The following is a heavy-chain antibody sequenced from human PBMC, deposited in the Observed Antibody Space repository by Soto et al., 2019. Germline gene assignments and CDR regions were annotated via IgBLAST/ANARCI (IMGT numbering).Heavy chain of an antibody. CDR3: AKESYNRRTDFDY. D-gene: IGHD3-10*01. CDR1: GFTLSSYS. Sequence: GGSLRLSCTVSGFTLSSYSMHWVRQAPGKGLEWLSYISISGTNIHYADSVKGRFTISRDNAKNTLYLQMNSLRAEDTALYYCAKESYNRRTDFDYWGQGTLVTVSS. CDR2: ISISGTNI. V-gene: IGHV3-48*01. J-gene: IGHJ4*02.